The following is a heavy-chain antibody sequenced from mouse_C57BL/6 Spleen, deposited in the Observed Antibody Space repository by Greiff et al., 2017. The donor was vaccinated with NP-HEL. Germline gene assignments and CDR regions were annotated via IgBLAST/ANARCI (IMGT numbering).Heavy chain of an antibody. Sequence: QVQLQQSGPELVKPGASVKISCKASGYSFSSSWMNWVKQRPGKGLELIGRIYPGDGDTNYNGKFKGKATLTADKSSSTAYMQLSSLTSEDSAVYFGARNWDVYFGCWGQGTTLTVSS. CDR3: ARNWDVYFGC. CDR2: IYPGDGDT. J-gene: IGHJ2*01. D-gene: IGHD4-1*01. V-gene: IGHV1-82*01. CDR1: GYSFSSSW.